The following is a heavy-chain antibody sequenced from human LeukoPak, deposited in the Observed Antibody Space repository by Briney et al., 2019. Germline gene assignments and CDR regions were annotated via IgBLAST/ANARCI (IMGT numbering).Heavy chain of an antibody. J-gene: IGHJ4*02. V-gene: IGHV3-23*01. CDR3: AKEHEYYGSGGYIDY. Sequence: GGSLRLSCAASGFTFSNYGMSWVRQAPGKGLEWVSVVSGSGGSTYYADSVKGRFTISRDNSKNTLDLQMNSLRAEDTAIYYCAKEHEYYGSGGYIDYWGRGTLVTVSS. CDR1: GFTFSNYG. D-gene: IGHD3-10*01. CDR2: VSGSGGST.